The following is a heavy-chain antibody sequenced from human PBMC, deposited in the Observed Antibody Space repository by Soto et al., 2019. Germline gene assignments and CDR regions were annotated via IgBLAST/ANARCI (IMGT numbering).Heavy chain of an antibody. D-gene: IGHD3-22*01. V-gene: IGHV3-21*01. CDR2: ISSSSSYI. Sequence: GGSLRLSCAASGFTFSSYSMNWVRQAPGKGLEWVSSISSSSSYIYYADSVKGRFTISRDNAKNSLYLQMNSLRAEDTAVYYCASDTHDYYDSSGYYLPFDYWGQGALVTVSS. CDR3: ASDTHDYYDSSGYYLPFDY. CDR1: GFTFSSYS. J-gene: IGHJ4*02.